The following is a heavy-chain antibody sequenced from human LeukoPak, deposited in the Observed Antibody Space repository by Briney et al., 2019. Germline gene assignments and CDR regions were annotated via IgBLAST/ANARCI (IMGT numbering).Heavy chain of an antibody. Sequence: GGSLRLSCAASGFTFSSYSMNWVRQAPGKGLEWVGRIKTKADNYATAYDASVKGRFTISRDDSKNTAYLQMNSLKIEDTAVYYCTHPAYYYGLDVWGKGTTVTVSS. CDR1: GFTFSSYS. J-gene: IGHJ6*04. CDR2: IKTKADNYAT. D-gene: IGHD6-25*01. V-gene: IGHV3-73*01. CDR3: THPAYYYGLDV.